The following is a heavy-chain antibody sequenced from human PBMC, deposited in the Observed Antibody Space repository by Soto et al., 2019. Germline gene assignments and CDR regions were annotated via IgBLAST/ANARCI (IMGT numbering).Heavy chain of an antibody. J-gene: IGHJ4*02. CDR3: GPDVVAIAATGY. D-gene: IGHD5-12*01. V-gene: IGHV3-21*01. Sequence: EVQLAESGGGLVKPGGSLRLSCAASGFSISSYSMNWVRQAPGKGLEWVSSIRTSSHHSQYADSVRGRFTISRDNAKNSLYLQMDSLRDEDTAVYHCGPDVVAIAATGYWGQGTLVTVSS. CDR2: IRTSSHHS. CDR1: GFSISSYS.